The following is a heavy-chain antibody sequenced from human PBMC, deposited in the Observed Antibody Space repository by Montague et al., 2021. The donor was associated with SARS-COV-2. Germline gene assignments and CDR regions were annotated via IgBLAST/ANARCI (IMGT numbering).Heavy chain of an antibody. V-gene: IGHV4-59*12. CDR2: IYYSGST. J-gene: IGHJ2*01. CDR1: GGSISTYY. Sequence: SETLSLTCTVSGGSISTYYWSWIRQPPGKGLEWIGYIYYSGSTNXSPSLKSRVTISVDTSKNQFSLKLSSVTAADTAVYYCARDGYNAHQNYWYFDLWGCGTLVTVSS. D-gene: IGHD5-24*01. CDR3: ARDGYNAHQNYWYFDL.